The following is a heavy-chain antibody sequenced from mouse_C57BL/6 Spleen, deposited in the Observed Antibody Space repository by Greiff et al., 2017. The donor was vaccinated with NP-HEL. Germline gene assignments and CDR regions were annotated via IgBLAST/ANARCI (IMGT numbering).Heavy chain of an antibody. CDR2: IDPETGGT. D-gene: IGHD2-5*01. CDR3: TRSTIVTTRYYDV. V-gene: IGHV1-15*01. J-gene: IGHJ1*03. Sequence: QVQLQQSGAELVRPGASVTLSCKASGYTFTDYEMHWVKQTPVHGLEWIGAIDPETGGTAYNQKFKGKAILTADKSSSTAYMELRSLTSEDSAVYYCTRSTIVTTRYYDVWGTGTTVTVSS. CDR1: GYTFTDYE.